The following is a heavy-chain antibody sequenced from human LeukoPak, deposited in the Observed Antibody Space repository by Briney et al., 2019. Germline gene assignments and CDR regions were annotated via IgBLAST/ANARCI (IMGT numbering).Heavy chain of an antibody. V-gene: IGHV5-51*01. J-gene: IGHJ1*01. Sequence: GEPLKISCKGSGYSFTSYWIGWVRQMPGKGLEWMGIIYPGHSDTRYSPSFQGQVPISADKSISTAYLQWSSLKASDTAMYYCARAAAAGTWTSPAAEYFQHWGQGTLVTVSS. CDR3: ARAAAAGTWTSPAAEYFQH. D-gene: IGHD6-13*01. CDR1: GYSFTSYW. CDR2: IYPGHSDT.